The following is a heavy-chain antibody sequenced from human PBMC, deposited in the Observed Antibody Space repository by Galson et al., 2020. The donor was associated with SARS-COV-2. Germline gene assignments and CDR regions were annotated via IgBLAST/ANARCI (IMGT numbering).Heavy chain of an antibody. D-gene: IGHD4-4*01. Sequence: GGSLRLSCAASGFTFSSYWMHWVRQAPGKGLVWVSRINSDGSSTSYADSVKGRFTISRDNAKNTLYLQMNSLRAEDTAVYYCARDPGSGYSHSRCDPWGQGTLVTVSS. J-gene: IGHJ5*02. V-gene: IGHV3-74*01. CDR3: ARDPGSGYSHSRCDP. CDR1: GFTFSSYW. CDR2: INSDGSST.